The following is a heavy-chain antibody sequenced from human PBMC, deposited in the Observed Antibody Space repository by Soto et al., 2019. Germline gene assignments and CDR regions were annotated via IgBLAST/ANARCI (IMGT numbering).Heavy chain of an antibody. V-gene: IGHV4-59*01. CDR2: IYNSGST. Sequence: SETLSLTCTVSGGSISNYYWSWIRQPPGKGLEWIGYIYNSGSTNYNPSLKSRVTISVDTSKNQFSLKLSSVTAADTAVYYCARASGTYYNPGDYYYYYYMDVWGKGTTVTVSS. J-gene: IGHJ6*03. CDR1: GGSISNYY. D-gene: IGHD3-10*01. CDR3: ARASGTYYNPGDYYYYYYMDV.